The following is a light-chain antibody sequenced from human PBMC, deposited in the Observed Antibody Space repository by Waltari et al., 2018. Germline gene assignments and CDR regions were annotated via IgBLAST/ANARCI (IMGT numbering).Light chain of an antibody. CDR1: QSVDLNY. Sequence: EIVLTQSPGTLSLSPGESATLSCRASQSVDLNYLAWYQQKPGQAPRLLIYGTSSRATGIPDRFSGSVSGTDFTLTISRLEPEDFAVYHCQQYGKSPLTFGGGTKVEIK. J-gene: IGKJ4*01. V-gene: IGKV3-20*01. CDR3: QQYGKSPLT. CDR2: GTS.